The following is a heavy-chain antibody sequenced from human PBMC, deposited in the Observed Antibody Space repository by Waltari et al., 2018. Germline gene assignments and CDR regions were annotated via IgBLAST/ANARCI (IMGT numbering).Heavy chain of an antibody. V-gene: IGHV3-7*01. Sequence: EVQLVESGGGLVQPGGSLRLSCAASGFTFSSYWMSWVRQAPGKGLEWVDNIKQDGSEKYYVDSVKGRFTISRDNAKNSLYLQMNSLRAEDTAVYYCARVAAAGVPYFDYWGQGTLVTVSS. J-gene: IGHJ4*02. CDR2: IKQDGSEK. CDR1: GFTFSSYW. CDR3: ARVAAAGVPYFDY. D-gene: IGHD6-13*01.